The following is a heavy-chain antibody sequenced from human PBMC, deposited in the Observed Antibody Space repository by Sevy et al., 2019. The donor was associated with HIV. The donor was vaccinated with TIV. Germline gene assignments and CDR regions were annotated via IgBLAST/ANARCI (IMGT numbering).Heavy chain of an antibody. D-gene: IGHD3-22*01. Sequence: GGSLRLSCAASGFTFNFYGMHWVRQAPGKGLEWVALISYDGDVKYYADSAKGRFTISRDNSKNTMYLQMNRLRPEDTAVYCCVKDPNDYDNSGWDGLDVWGQGTTVTVSS. CDR2: ISYDGDVK. CDR1: GFTFNFYG. CDR3: VKDPNDYDNSGWDGLDV. V-gene: IGHV3-30*18. J-gene: IGHJ6*02.